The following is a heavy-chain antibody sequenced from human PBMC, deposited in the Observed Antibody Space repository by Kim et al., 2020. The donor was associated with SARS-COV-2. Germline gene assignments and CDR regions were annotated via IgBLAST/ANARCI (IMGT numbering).Heavy chain of an antibody. V-gene: IGHV3-23*01. CDR1: GFTFSSYA. D-gene: IGHD3-9*01. Sequence: GGSLRLSCAASGFTFSSYAMSWVRQAPGKGLEWVSAISGSGGSTYYADSVKGRFTISRDNSKNTLYLQMNSLRAEDTAVYYCAKDELRYFDWLPNYYYYGMDVWGQGTTVTVSS. J-gene: IGHJ6*02. CDR3: AKDELRYFDWLPNYYYYGMDV. CDR2: ISGSGGST.